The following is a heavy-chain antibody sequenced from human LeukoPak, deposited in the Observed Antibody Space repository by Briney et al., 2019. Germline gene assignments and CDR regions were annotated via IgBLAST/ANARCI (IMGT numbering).Heavy chain of an antibody. V-gene: IGHV4-34*01. CDR2: INHSGST. J-gene: IGHJ4*02. Sequence: SETLSLTCAVYGGSFSGYYWSWIRQPPGKGLEWIGEINHSGSTNYNPALKSRVTISVDTSKNQFSLKLSSVTAADTAVYYCARELSGITMVRGVIIRYFDYWGQGTLVTVSS. D-gene: IGHD3-10*01. CDR3: ARELSGITMVRGVIIRYFDY. CDR1: GGSFSGYY.